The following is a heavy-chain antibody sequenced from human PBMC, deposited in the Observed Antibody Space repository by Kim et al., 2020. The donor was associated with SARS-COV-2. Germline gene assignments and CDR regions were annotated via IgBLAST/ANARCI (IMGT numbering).Heavy chain of an antibody. CDR2: INWNSGSI. CDR3: AKGRVVVGTLTPFDY. J-gene: IGHJ4*01. CDR1: GFTFDDYA. D-gene: IGHD6-19*01. Sequence: GGSLRLSCAAFGFTFDDYAMHWVRQTPGKGLEWVSGINWNSGSIGYADSVKGRFTISRDNAKNSLYLQMNSLRAEDTALYYCAKGRVVVGTLTPFDYWG. V-gene: IGHV3-9*01.